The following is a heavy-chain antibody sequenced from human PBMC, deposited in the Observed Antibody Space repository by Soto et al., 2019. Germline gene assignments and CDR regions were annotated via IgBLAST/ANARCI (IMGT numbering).Heavy chain of an antibody. CDR2: IYYSGNT. D-gene: IGHD3-9*01. J-gene: IGHJ4*02. Sequence: TLSLTCSVSGVSIRSGGYYWNWIRQHPGKGLEWIGYIYYSGNTYYNPSLKSRITISIDTSKNQFSLNLSSVTAADTAVYYCARLTYLDWKNNDIWGQGALVTVSS. CDR3: ARLTYLDWKNNDI. V-gene: IGHV4-31*03. CDR1: GVSIRSGGYY.